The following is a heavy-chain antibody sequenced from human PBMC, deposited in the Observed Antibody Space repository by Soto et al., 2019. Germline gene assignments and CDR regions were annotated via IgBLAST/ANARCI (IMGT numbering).Heavy chain of an antibody. J-gene: IGHJ3*02. D-gene: IGHD3-10*01. CDR1: GGSINSYY. Sequence: SETLSLTCTVSGGSINSYYWSWIRQPPGKGLEWIGYIYYSGSTNYNPSLKSRVTISVDTSKNQFSLKLSSVTAADTAVYYCARRYGSAFEIWGQGTMVTV. CDR2: IYYSGST. V-gene: IGHV4-59*01. CDR3: ARRYGSAFEI.